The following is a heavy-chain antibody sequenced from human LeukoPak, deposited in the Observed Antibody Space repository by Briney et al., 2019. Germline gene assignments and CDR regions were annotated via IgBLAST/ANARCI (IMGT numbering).Heavy chain of an antibody. V-gene: IGHV3-21*01. Sequence: AGGSLRLSCAASGFTFSSYSMNWVRQAPGKGLEWVSSISRSSSYIYYADSVKGRFTISRDNAKNSLYLQMNSLRAEDTAVYYCARAGGGSSSWYYFDYWGQGTLVTVSS. CDR1: GFTFSSYS. CDR3: ARAGGGSSSWYYFDY. D-gene: IGHD6-13*01. J-gene: IGHJ4*02. CDR2: ISRSSSYI.